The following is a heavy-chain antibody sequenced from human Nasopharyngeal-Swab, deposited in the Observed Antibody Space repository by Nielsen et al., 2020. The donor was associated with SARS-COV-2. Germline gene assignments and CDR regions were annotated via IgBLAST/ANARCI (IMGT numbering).Heavy chain of an antibody. CDR3: ARDQRSSGDAFDI. J-gene: IGHJ3*02. CDR2: INSDGSST. CDR1: GFTFSSYW. V-gene: IGHV3-74*01. Sequence: GESLKISCAASGFTFSSYWLHWVRQAPGNGLVWVSRINSDGSSTSYADSVKGRFTISRDNAKNTLYLQMNSLRAEDTAVYYCARDQRSSGDAFDIWGQGTMVTVSS. D-gene: IGHD6-19*01.